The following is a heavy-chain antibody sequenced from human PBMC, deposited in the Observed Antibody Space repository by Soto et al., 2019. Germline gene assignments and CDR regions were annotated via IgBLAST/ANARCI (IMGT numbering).Heavy chain of an antibody. CDR1: GFTFSSYA. CDR3: ATASAIIVVVNLDY. J-gene: IGHJ4*02. D-gene: IGHD3-22*01. Sequence: EVQLLESGGGLVQPGGSLRLSCAASGFTFSSYAMSWVRQAPGKGLEWVSAISGSGGSTYYADSVKGRFTISRDNSKNTLYLQMNSLRAEDTAVYYCATASAIIVVVNLDYWGQGTLVTVSS. V-gene: IGHV3-23*01. CDR2: ISGSGGST.